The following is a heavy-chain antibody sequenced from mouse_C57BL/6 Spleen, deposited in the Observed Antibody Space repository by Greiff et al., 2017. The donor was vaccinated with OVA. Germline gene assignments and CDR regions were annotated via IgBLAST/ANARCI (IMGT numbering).Heavy chain of an antibody. CDR3: ARKDSPYAMDY. J-gene: IGHJ4*01. Sequence: QVQLQQSGAELVKPGASVKLSCKASGYTFTSYWMHWVKQRPGQGLEWIGMIHPNSGSTNYNEKFKSKATLTVDKSSSTAYMQLSSLTSEDSAVYYCARKDSPYAMDYWGQGTSVTVSS. V-gene: IGHV1-64*01. CDR1: GYTFTSYW. CDR2: IHPNSGST. D-gene: IGHD2-12*01.